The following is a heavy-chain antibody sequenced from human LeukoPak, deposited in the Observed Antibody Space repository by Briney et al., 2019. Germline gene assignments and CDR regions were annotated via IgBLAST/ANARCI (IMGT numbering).Heavy chain of an antibody. CDR3: ARVDTPGIAVAGSAPFDY. V-gene: IGHV4-59*11. CDR2: IYSSGST. CDR1: GDSISGLY. J-gene: IGHJ4*02. D-gene: IGHD6-19*01. Sequence: PSETLALTCTVSGDSISGLYWSWIRQPPGKGLEWIGYIYSSGSTNYNPSLKSRVTISVDTSRNQFSLRLTSVTAADTAVYYCARVDTPGIAVAGSAPFDYWGQGTLVTVSS.